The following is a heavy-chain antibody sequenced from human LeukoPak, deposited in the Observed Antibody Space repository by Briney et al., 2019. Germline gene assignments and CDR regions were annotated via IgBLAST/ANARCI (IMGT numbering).Heavy chain of an antibody. CDR1: GFTFNTNN. D-gene: IGHD3-16*02. V-gene: IGHV3-21*01. CDR2: VSSSGSSI. CDR3: ARGTAVVIPTFDY. J-gene: IGHJ4*02. Sequence: AGGSLRLSCIASGFTFNTNNMNWVRQAPGKGLEWVSSVSSSGSSIYYADSVKGRFTISRDNAKNSVYLQMNSLRAEDTALYFCARGTAVVIPTFDYWGQGILVTVSS.